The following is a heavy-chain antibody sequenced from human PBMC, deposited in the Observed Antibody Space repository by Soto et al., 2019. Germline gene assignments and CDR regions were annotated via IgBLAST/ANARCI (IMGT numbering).Heavy chain of an antibody. D-gene: IGHD6-19*01. CDR1: GGTFSSYP. V-gene: IGHV1-69*01. CDR3: AMVDYSSGSDY. J-gene: IGHJ4*02. Sequence: QVQLVQSGAEVKKPGSSVKVSCKASGGTFSSYPLSWVRQAPGQGLEWMGGIIPIFGTTKYAQKFQGRVTMIADESTTTAYMELSSLGSEDTAVYYCAMVDYSSGSDYWGQGTLVTVSS. CDR2: IIPIFGTT.